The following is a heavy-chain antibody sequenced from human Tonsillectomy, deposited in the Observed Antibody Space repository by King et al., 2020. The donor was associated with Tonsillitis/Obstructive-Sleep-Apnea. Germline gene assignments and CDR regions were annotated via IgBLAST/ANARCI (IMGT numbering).Heavy chain of an antibody. J-gene: IGHJ5*02. CDR2: INHSGST. CDR1: GGSFSGYY. D-gene: IGHD3-3*01. Sequence: VQLQQWGAGLLKPSETLSLTCAVYGGSFSGYYWSGIRQPPGKGLEWIGEINHSGSTNYNPSLKSRVTISVDPSKNQFSLKLSSVTAADTAVYYCARSGFWSGYAPWGQGTLVTVSS. CDR3: ARSGFWSGYAP. V-gene: IGHV4-34*01.